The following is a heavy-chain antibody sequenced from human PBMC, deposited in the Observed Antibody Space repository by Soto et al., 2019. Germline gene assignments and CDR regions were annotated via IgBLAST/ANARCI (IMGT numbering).Heavy chain of an antibody. CDR2: IKSKTDGGTT. J-gene: IGHJ4*02. CDR3: TTGENSNYGGFDY. CDR1: GFTFSNAW. D-gene: IGHD4-4*01. V-gene: IGHV3-15*01. Sequence: PGGSLRLSCAASGFTFSNAWMSWVRQAPGKGLEWVGRIKSKTDGGTTDYAAPVKGRFTISRDDSKNTLYLQMNSLKTEDTAVYYCTTGENSNYGGFDYWGQGTLVTVSS.